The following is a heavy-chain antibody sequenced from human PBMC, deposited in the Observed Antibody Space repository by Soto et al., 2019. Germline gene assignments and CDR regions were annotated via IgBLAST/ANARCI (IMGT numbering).Heavy chain of an antibody. D-gene: IGHD3-3*01. CDR1: GFTFSNAW. Sequence: EVQLVESGGGLVKPGGSLRLSCAASGFTFSNAWMNWVRQAPGKGLEWVGRIKSKTDGGTTDYAAPVKGRFTISRDDSKNTLYLLMNSLKTGDTAVYYCTTDRLTIFGVVFTSYYYYYGMDVWGQGTTVTVSS. J-gene: IGHJ6*02. CDR3: TTDRLTIFGVVFTSYYYYYGMDV. CDR2: IKSKTDGGTT. V-gene: IGHV3-15*07.